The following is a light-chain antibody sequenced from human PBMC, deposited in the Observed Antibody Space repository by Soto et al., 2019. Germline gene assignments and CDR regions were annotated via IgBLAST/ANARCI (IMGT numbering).Light chain of an antibody. CDR2: GAS. Sequence: EIVLTQSPGTLSLSPGERATLSCRASHSVSSSYLAWYQQKPGQAPRLLIYGASSRATGIPDRFSGSGSGTDFTLTITSLEPEDVAVYYCQQYGSSPPITFGRGTRLEIK. J-gene: IGKJ5*01. CDR1: HSVSSSY. V-gene: IGKV3-20*01. CDR3: QQYGSSPPIT.